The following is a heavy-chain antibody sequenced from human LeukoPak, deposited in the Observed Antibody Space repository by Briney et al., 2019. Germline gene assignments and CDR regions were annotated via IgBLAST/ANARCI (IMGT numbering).Heavy chain of an antibody. CDR1: GGTLSSYA. J-gene: IGHJ4*02. Sequence: SVKVSCKASGGTLSSYAISWVRQAPGQGLEWMGGIIPIFGTANYAQKFQGRVTITADESTSTACMELSSLRSEDTAVYYCARSKPDILTGYYDYWGQGTLVTVSS. CDR2: IIPIFGTA. V-gene: IGHV1-69*01. CDR3: ARSKPDILTGYYDY. D-gene: IGHD3-9*01.